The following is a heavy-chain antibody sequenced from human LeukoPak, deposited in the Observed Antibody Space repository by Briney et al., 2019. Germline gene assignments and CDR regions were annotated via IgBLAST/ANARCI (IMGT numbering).Heavy chain of an antibody. CDR1: GGSFSGYY. J-gene: IGHJ4*02. D-gene: IGHD4-11*01. Sequence: NPSETLSLTCAVSGGSFSGYYWNWIRQPPGKGLEWIGEINHSGSANYNPSLMSRVTISLDTSKNHFSLNLSSVTAADTAVYYCARGQGTVTTHWGQGTLVTVSS. V-gene: IGHV4-34*01. CDR2: INHSGSA. CDR3: ARGQGTVTTH.